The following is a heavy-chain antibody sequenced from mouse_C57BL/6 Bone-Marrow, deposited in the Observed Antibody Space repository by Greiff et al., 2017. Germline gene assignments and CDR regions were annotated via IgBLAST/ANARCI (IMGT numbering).Heavy chain of an antibody. CDR2: IDPEDGDT. J-gene: IGHJ2*01. D-gene: IGHD1-1*01. CDR3: TTGLRSLD. V-gene: IGHV14-4*01. Sequence: EVQLVESGAELVRPGASVKLSCTASGFNIKDDYMHWVKQRPEQGLEWIGWIDPEDGDTEYASKFQGQATITADTSSNTAYLQLSSLTSEDTAVYYCTTGLRSLDWGQGTTLTVSS. CDR1: GFNIKDDY.